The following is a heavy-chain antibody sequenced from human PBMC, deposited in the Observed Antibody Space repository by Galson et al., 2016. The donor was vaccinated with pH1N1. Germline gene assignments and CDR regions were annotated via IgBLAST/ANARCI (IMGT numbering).Heavy chain of an antibody. CDR1: GFTFSNSG. V-gene: IGHV3-23*01. D-gene: IGHD1-1*01. CDR3: TSLKGDSRGTYGMDV. CDR2: IGNSGGTT. Sequence: SLRLSCAASGFTFSNSGMTWVRQAPGKGLEWVSTIGNSGGTTFYADSVKGRFTISRDNFRNTLYLEMNTLRPEDTAVYYCTSLKGDSRGTYGMDVCGQGTTVSVSS. J-gene: IGHJ6*02.